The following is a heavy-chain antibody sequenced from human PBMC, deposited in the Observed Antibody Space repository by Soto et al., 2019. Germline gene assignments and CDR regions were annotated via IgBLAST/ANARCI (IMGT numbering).Heavy chain of an antibody. CDR3: ARDWGDSGSYRGPFDY. CDR2: ISSSSSYI. D-gene: IGHD1-26*01. CDR1: GFTFSSYS. V-gene: IGHV3-21*01. Sequence: EVQLVESGGGLVKPGGSLRLSCAASGFTFSSYSMNWVRQAPGKGLEWVSSISSSSSYIYYADSVKGRFTISRDNAKNSLYLQMNSLRAEDTAVYYCARDWGDSGSYRGPFDYWGQGTLVTVSS. J-gene: IGHJ4*02.